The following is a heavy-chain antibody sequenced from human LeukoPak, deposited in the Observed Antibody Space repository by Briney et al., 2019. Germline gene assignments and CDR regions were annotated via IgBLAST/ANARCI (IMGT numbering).Heavy chain of an antibody. CDR2: VNPNSGGT. CDR1: GYTFTVYY. V-gene: IGHV1-2*02. J-gene: IGHJ4*02. CDR3: AREDDYGSNSYDY. D-gene: IGHD4-23*01. Sequence: ASVTVSCKSSGYTFTVYYIHWVRQAPGQGLEWMGWVNPNSGGTNYAQKFQGRVTMTRDTSISTAYMELSRLRSDDTAVYYCAREDDYGSNSYDYWGQGSLVTVSS.